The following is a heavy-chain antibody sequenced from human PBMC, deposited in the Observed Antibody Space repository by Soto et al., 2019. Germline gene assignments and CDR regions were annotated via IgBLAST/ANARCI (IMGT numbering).Heavy chain of an antibody. CDR3: AKGWRGAAAGHFDY. D-gene: IGHD6-13*01. Sequence: PGGSLRLSCVASGFTSYTYGMAWARQAPGKGLEWVSAISGSGGSTYYADSVKGRFTISRDNSKNTLYLQMNSLRAEDTAVYYCAKGWRGAAAGHFDYWGQGTLVTVSS. V-gene: IGHV3-23*01. CDR2: ISGSGGST. CDR1: GFTSYTYG. J-gene: IGHJ4*02.